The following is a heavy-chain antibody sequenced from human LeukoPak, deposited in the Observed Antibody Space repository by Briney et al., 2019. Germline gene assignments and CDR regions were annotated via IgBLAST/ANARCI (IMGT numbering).Heavy chain of an antibody. CDR3: ARVRGDPNRGAQIDY. CDR1: GLTFSSHW. D-gene: IGHD2-21*02. V-gene: IGHV3-74*01. J-gene: IGHJ4*02. Sequence: GGSLRLSCAASGLTFSSHWMHWVRQAPGKGLVWVSRITNDGSSTTYADSVKGRFTISRDNAKNMLYLQVNSLRAEDTAVYYCARVRGDPNRGAQIDYWGQGTLVTVSS. CDR2: ITNDGSST.